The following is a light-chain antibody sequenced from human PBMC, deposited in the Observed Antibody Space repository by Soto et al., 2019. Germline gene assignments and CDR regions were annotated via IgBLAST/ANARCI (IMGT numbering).Light chain of an antibody. V-gene: IGKV4-1*01. Sequence: DIVMTQSPDSLAVSLGERATINCKSSQSVLYSSNNKNYLAWYQQKPGQPPKLLISWASSRESGVPDRFSGSGSGTDFTLTISSLQAEDVAVYYCQQYATTPLYTFGQRTRLEIK. CDR1: QSVLYSSNNKNY. CDR2: WAS. CDR3: QQYATTPLYT. J-gene: IGKJ2*01.